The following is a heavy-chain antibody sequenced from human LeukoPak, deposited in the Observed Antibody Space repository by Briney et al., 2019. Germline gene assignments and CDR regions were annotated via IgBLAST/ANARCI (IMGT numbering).Heavy chain of an antibody. CDR1: GFTFSSYE. J-gene: IGHJ4*02. CDR2: ISWNSGSI. CDR3: AKDMDRWFREFPFDY. Sequence: QTGGSLRLSCAASGFTFSSYEMNWVRQAPGKGLEWVSGISWNSGSIGYADSVKGRFTISRDNAKNSLYLQMNSLRAEDTALYYCAKDMDRWFREFPFDYWGQGTLVTVSS. D-gene: IGHD3-10*01. V-gene: IGHV3-9*01.